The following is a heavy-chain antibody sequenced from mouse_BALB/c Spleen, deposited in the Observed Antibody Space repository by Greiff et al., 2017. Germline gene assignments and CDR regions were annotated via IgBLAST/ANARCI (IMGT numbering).Heavy chain of an antibody. D-gene: IGHD1-1*02. CDR2: ISSGSSTI. CDR3: ARYGPYAMDY. Sequence: DVQLVESGGGLVQPGGSRKLSCAASGFTFSSFGMHWVRQAPEKGLEWVAYISSGSSTIYYADTVKGRFTISRDNPKNTLFLQMTSLRSEDTAMYYCARYGPYAMDYWGQGTSVTVSS. CDR1: GFTFSSFG. V-gene: IGHV5-17*02. J-gene: IGHJ4*01.